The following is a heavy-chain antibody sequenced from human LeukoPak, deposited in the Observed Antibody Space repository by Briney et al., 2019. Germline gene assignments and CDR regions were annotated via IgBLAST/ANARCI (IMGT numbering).Heavy chain of an antibody. CDR3: ARVAKGITMIVVVYYFDY. V-gene: IGHV4-34*01. J-gene: IGHJ4*02. CDR1: GGSFSGYY. D-gene: IGHD3-22*01. Sequence: PSETLSLTCAVYGGSFSGYYWSWIRQPPGKGLEWIGEINHSGSTNYNPSLKSRVTISVDTSKNQFSLKLSSVTAADTAVYYCARVAKGITMIVVVYYFDYWGQGTLVTVSS. CDR2: INHSGST.